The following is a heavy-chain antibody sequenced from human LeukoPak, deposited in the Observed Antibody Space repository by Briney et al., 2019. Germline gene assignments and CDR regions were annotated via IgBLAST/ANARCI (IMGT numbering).Heavy chain of an antibody. Sequence: PSETLSLTCTVSGGSISSSSYYWGWIRQPPGKGLEWIGSIYYSGSTYYNPSLKSRVTISVDTSKNQFSLKLSSVTAADTAVYYCAKVQDYVWRSYRSSQEYFQHWGQGTLVTVSS. J-gene: IGHJ1*01. CDR2: IYYSGST. V-gene: IGHV4-39*07. D-gene: IGHD3-16*02. CDR1: GGSISSSSYY. CDR3: AKVQDYVWRSYRSSQEYFQH.